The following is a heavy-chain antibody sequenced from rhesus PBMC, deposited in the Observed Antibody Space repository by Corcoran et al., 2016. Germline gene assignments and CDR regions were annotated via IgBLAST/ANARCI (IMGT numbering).Heavy chain of an antibody. CDR3: ASPLRSIDY. CDR2: ISGSGAAT. J-gene: IGHJ4*01. D-gene: IGHD4-29*01. V-gene: IGHV4-173*01. Sequence: QLQLQESGPGLVKPSETLSLTCAVSGGSISSNYWSWIRQPPGKGLEWIGRISGSGAATDYNPSLRSRVTRSGDTSKNQFSLKLSSVTAADTAVYYCASPLRSIDYWGQGVLVTVSS. CDR1: GGSISSNY.